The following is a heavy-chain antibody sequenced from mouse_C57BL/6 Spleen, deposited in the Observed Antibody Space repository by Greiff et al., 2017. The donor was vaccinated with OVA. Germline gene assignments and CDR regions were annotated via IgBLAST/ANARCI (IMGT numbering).Heavy chain of an antibody. D-gene: IGHD1-1*01. J-gene: IGHJ2*01. CDR3: TREGYGSRKGEDYFDY. V-gene: IGHV5-9-1*02. CDR1: GFTFSSYA. CDR2: ISSGGDYI. Sequence: EVMLVESGEGLVKPGGSLKLSCAASGFTFSSYAMSWVRQTPEKRLEWVAYISSGGDYIYYADTVQGRFTISRDNARNTLYLQMSSLKSEDTAMYYCTREGYGSRKGEDYFDYWGQGTTLTVSS.